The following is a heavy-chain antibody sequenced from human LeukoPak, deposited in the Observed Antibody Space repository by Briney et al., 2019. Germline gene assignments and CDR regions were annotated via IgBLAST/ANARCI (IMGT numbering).Heavy chain of an antibody. CDR3: ARDHDPNYFDY. CDR2: IYYSGST. CDR1: GGPISSGDYY. V-gene: IGHV4-30-4*01. D-gene: IGHD3-16*01. Sequence: SETLSLTCTVSGGPISSGDYYWSWIRQPPGKGLEWIGYIYYSGSTYYNPSLKSRVTISVDTSKNQFSLKLSSVTAADTAVYYCARDHDPNYFDYWGQGTLVTVSS. J-gene: IGHJ4*02.